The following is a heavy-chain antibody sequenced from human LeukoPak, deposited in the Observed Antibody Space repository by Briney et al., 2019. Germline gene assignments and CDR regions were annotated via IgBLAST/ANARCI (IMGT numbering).Heavy chain of an antibody. CDR3: AKDDRYYGSGSQGWFDP. V-gene: IGHV3-23*01. J-gene: IGHJ5*02. CDR1: GFTLSSYA. Sequence: GGSLRLSCAASGFTLSSYAMSWVRQAPGKGLEWVSAISGSGGSTYYADSVKGRFTISRDNSKNTLYLQMNSLRAEDTAVYYCAKDDRYYGSGSQGWFDPWGQGTLVTVSS. CDR2: ISGSGGST. D-gene: IGHD3-10*01.